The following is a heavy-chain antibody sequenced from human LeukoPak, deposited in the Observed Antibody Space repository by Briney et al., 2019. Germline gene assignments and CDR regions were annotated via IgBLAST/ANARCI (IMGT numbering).Heavy chain of an antibody. D-gene: IGHD2-2*02. Sequence: GGSLRLSCAASGFTFSSYWMSWVRQAPGKGLEWVANIKQDGSEKYYVDSVKGRFTISRDNAKNSLYLQMNSLRAEDTAVYYCARGLGGDIVVVPAAIRYYFDYWGQGTLVTVSS. CDR1: GFTFSSYW. CDR2: IKQDGSEK. J-gene: IGHJ4*02. CDR3: ARGLGGDIVVVPAAIRYYFDY. V-gene: IGHV3-7*01.